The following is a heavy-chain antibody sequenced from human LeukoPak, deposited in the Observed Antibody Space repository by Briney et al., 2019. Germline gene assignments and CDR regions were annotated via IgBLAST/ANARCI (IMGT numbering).Heavy chain of an antibody. CDR2: ISGSGGST. CDR1: GFTFSSYA. Sequence: GGSLRLSCAASGFTFSSYAMNWVRQAPGKGLEWVSGISGSGGSTYYADSVKGRFTISRDNSKNTLYLQMNSLRAEDTAVYYCARVPLSWYDSSGDEAFDIWGQGTMVTVSS. CDR3: ARVPLSWYDSSGDEAFDI. V-gene: IGHV3-23*01. J-gene: IGHJ3*02. D-gene: IGHD3-22*01.